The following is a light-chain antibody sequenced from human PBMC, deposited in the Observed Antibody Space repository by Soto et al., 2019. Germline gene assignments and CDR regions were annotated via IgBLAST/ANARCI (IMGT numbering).Light chain of an antibody. CDR2: AAS. V-gene: IGKV1-8*01. Sequence: IQMTQSPPSLSASLGDRVTITCRASQGISSYLAWYQQKPGKAPKLLIYAASTLQSGVPSRFSGSGSGTDFTLTISCLQSEDFATYYCQQYYSYPITFGQGTRLEIK. J-gene: IGKJ5*01. CDR1: QGISSY. CDR3: QQYYSYPIT.